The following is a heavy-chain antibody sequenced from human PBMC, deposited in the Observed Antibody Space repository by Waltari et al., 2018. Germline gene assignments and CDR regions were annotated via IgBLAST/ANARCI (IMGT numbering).Heavy chain of an antibody. J-gene: IGHJ3*02. CDR1: GFSVRDVY. CDR3: ARDQSYGAFDI. CDR2: IYTAGST. D-gene: IGHD4-17*01. V-gene: IGHV3-53*01. Sequence: EVQLVESGGGLMQPGGSLRLSCTASGFSVRDVYLGWVRQAPGKGLECVSNIYTAGSTYYADSVKGRFTLSRDISKNTLYLQMNDLRADDTAMYYCARDQSYGAFDIWGQGTMVTVSS.